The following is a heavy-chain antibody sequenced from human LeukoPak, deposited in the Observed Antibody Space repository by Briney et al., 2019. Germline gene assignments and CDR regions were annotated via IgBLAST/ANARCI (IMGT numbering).Heavy chain of an antibody. Sequence: APVKLSCKPSGYTFTSYGISWGRQAPGQGLEWMGWISAYNGNTNYAQKLQGRVTMTTDTSTSTAYMELRSLRSDDTAVYYCAAVGATTIDWFDPWGQGTLVTVSA. CDR2: ISAYNGNT. CDR1: GYTFTSYG. J-gene: IGHJ5*02. D-gene: IGHD1-26*01. CDR3: AAVGATTIDWFDP. V-gene: IGHV1-18*01.